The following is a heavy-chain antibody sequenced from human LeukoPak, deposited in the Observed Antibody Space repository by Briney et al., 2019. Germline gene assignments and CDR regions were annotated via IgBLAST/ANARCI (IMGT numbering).Heavy chain of an antibody. CDR3: ARFERWTGTVYLDY. D-gene: IGHD3/OR15-3a*01. CDR2: ISAYNGNT. Sequence: ASVKVSCKASGYSFTSYGISWVRQAPGQGLEGRGWISAYNGNTNYAQKLQGRVTMTTDTSTSTAYMELRSLRSDDTAVYYCARFERWTGTVYLDYWGQGTLVTVSS. V-gene: IGHV1-18*01. J-gene: IGHJ4*02. CDR1: GYSFTSYG.